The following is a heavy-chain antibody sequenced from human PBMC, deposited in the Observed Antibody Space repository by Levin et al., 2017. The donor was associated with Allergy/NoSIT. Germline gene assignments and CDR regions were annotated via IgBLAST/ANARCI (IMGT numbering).Heavy chain of an antibody. J-gene: IGHJ6*02. CDR3: ARELHTHYYDSSRYYYYGMDV. Sequence: GGSLRLSCAASGFTFSSYAMHWVRQAPGKGLEWVAVISYDGSNKYYADSVKGRFTISRDNSKNTLYLQMNSLRAEDTALYHCARELHTHYYDSSRYYYYGMDVWGQGTTVTVSS. CDR1: GFTFSSYA. D-gene: IGHD3-22*01. CDR2: ISYDGSNK. V-gene: IGHV3-30*04.